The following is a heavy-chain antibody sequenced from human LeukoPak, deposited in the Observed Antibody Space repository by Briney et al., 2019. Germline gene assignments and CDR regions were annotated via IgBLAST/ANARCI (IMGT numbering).Heavy chain of an antibody. CDR2: ISGSGGST. CDR3: AKVVVPAASVHDAFDI. CDR1: GFTVSSNY. J-gene: IGHJ3*02. D-gene: IGHD2-2*01. Sequence: GGSLRLSCAASGFTVSSNYMSWVRQAPGKGLEWVSAISGSGGSTYYADSVKGRFTISRDNSKNTLYLQMNSLRAEDTAVYYCAKVVVPAASVHDAFDIWGQGTMVTVSS. V-gene: IGHV3-23*01.